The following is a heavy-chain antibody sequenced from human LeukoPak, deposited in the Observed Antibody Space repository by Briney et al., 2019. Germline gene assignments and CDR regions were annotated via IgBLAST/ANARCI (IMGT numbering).Heavy chain of an antibody. D-gene: IGHD5-18*01. J-gene: IGHJ4*02. V-gene: IGHV1-46*03. Sequence: ASVKVSCKASGYTFTNYYIYWVRQAPGQGLEWMGLINPGGTTNYAQKFQGRVTMTKDTSTNTVYMELSSLRSEDTAVYYCARGLXXTFDYWGQXTLVXXSS. CDR1: GYTFTNYY. CDR3: ARGLXXTFDY. CDR2: INPGGTT.